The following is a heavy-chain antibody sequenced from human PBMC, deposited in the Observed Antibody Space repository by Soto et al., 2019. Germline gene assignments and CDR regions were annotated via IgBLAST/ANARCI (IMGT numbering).Heavy chain of an antibody. Sequence: GGSLRLSCAASGFTFSSYGMHWVRQAPGKGLEWVAVISYDGSNKYYADSVKGRFTISRDNSKNTLYLQMNSLRAEDTAVYYCAKSGYPNYYYYYMDVWGKGTTVTVSS. V-gene: IGHV3-30*18. CDR1: GFTFSSYG. J-gene: IGHJ6*03. D-gene: IGHD5-12*01. CDR3: AKSGYPNYYYYYMDV. CDR2: ISYDGSNK.